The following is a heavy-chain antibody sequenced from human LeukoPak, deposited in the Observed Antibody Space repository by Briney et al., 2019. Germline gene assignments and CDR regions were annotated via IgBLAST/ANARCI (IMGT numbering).Heavy chain of an antibody. CDR1: GGSFNSYY. J-gene: IGHJ4*02. CDR2: IYYSGST. CDR3: ARGPTKNYFDY. Sequence: PEAQSLTCTVSGGSFNSYYWSWIRQPPGKGLEWIGYIYYSGSTNYNPSLKSRVTISIDMSKNQFSLKLRSVTAADTAVYYCARGPTKNYFDYWGQGTLVTVS. V-gene: IGHV4-59*01.